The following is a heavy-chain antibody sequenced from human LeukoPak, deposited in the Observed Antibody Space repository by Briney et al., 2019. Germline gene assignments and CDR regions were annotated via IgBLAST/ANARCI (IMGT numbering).Heavy chain of an antibody. CDR2: IHPNSGDT. CDR3: ARDYSGSYTH. CDR1: GYTFTDYY. Sequence: ASVKVSCKASGYTFTDYYIHWVRQAPGQGLEWMGLIHPNSGDTYYAQKFRGRVTMTQDTSITTAYMELDRLTSDDTAVYYCARDYSGSYTHWAQGTLVTISS. D-gene: IGHD1-26*01. V-gene: IGHV1-2*06. J-gene: IGHJ4*02.